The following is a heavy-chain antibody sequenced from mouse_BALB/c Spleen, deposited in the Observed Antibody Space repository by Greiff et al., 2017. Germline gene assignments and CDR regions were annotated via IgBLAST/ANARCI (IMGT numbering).Heavy chain of an antibody. Sequence: VQLQQSGPGLVAPSQSLSITCTVSGFSLTSYDISWIRQPPGKGLEWLGVIWTGGGTNYNSAFMYRLSISKDNSKSQVFLKMNSLQTDDTAIYYCVRDCLYGKEALDYWGQGTSVTVSS. D-gene: IGHD1-1*02. CDR1: GFSLTSYD. CDR3: VRDCLYGKEALDY. J-gene: IGHJ4*01. V-gene: IGHV2-9-2*01. CDR2: IWTGGGT.